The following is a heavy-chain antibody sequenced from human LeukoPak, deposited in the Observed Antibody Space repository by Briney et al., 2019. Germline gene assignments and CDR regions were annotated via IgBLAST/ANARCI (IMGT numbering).Heavy chain of an antibody. D-gene: IGHD3-16*01. J-gene: IGHJ4*02. Sequence: SETLSLTCTVSGASIGGYYWSWIRQTPGKGLEWIGNVYYSNTNYNPSLKSRVTMSVDTSKNQFSLKLTSVTAADTAVYYCAREGGGFDYWGQGTLVTVSS. CDR3: AREGGGFDY. CDR2: VYYSNT. V-gene: IGHV4-59*12. CDR1: GASIGGYY.